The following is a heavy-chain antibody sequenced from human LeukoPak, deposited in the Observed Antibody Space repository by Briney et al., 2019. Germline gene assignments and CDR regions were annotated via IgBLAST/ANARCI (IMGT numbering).Heavy chain of an antibody. CDR1: GFTFSSYA. Sequence: GGSLRLSCAASGFTFSSYAMHWVRQAPEKGLEWVAVISYDGSNKYYTDSVKGRFSISRDNSKNTLDLQMNSLRAEDTAVYYCAKDPGYCSGGSCYYFDYWGQGTLVTVSS. D-gene: IGHD2-15*01. CDR2: ISYDGSNK. CDR3: AKDPGYCSGGSCYYFDY. J-gene: IGHJ4*02. V-gene: IGHV3-30*18.